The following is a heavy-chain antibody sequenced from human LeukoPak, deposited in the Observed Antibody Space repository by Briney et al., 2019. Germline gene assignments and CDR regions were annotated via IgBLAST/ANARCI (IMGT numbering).Heavy chain of an antibody. Sequence: PGGSLRPSCAASGLIVSGDYISWVRQAPGKGLEWVSVIYSGGATYYADSVKGRFTISRDNSKNIWYLQMNSLRAEDTAIYYCARASSDGVVPAATSFDCWGQGTLVTVSS. CDR1: GLIVSGDY. V-gene: IGHV3-66*01. D-gene: IGHD2-2*01. CDR2: IYSGGAT. J-gene: IGHJ4*02. CDR3: ARASSDGVVPAATSFDC.